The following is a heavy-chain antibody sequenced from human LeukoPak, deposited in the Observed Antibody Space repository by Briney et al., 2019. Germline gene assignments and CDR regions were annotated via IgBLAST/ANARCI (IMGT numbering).Heavy chain of an antibody. V-gene: IGHV7-4-1*02. CDR1: GYTFSSYA. D-gene: IGHD5-18*01. CDR3: ARGYSYGSPSEAYYFDY. J-gene: IGHJ4*02. CDR2: INTKTGNP. Sequence: ASVKVSCKASGYTFSSYAMNWVRQAPGQGLEWMGWINTKTGNPTYAQGFTGRFVFSLDTSVSTAYLQISSLKAEDTAVYYCARGYSYGSPSEAYYFDYWGQGILVTVSS.